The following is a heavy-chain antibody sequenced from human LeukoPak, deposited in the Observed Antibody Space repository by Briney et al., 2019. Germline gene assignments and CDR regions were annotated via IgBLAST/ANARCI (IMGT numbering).Heavy chain of an antibody. CDR3: ARDDYLDY. V-gene: IGHV3-30*03. CDR2: ISYDGSNK. CDR1: GFTFSDAW. Sequence: GGSLRLSCAASGFTFSDAWMIWVRQAPGKGLEWVAVISYDGSNKYYADSVKGRFTISRGNSKNTLYLQMNSLRAEDTAVYYCARDDYLDYWGQGTLVTVSS. J-gene: IGHJ4*02.